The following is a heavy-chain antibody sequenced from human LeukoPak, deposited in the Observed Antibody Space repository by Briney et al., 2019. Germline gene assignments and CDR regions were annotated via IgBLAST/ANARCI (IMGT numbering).Heavy chain of an antibody. CDR1: GYTFTSYG. V-gene: IGHV1-18*01. D-gene: IGHD3-16*01. CDR2: ISAYNGNT. Sequence: ASVKVSCKASGYTFTSYGISWVRQAPGQGLEWMGWISAYNGNTNYAQKLQGRVTMTTDTSTSAAYMELRSLRSDDTAVYYCARVFYGYGRGGGFFDYWGQGTLVTVSS. CDR3: ARVFYGYGRGGGFFDY. J-gene: IGHJ4*02.